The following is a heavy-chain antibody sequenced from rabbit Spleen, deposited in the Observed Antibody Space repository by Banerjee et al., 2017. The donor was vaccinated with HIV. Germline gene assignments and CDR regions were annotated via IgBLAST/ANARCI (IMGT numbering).Heavy chain of an antibody. CDR2: INAATGKP. J-gene: IGHJ4*01. D-gene: IGHD1-1*01. Sequence: QEQLVESGGGLVKPGASLTLTCKASGFSFSDRDVMCWVRQAPGKGLEWIACINAATGKPVYATWAKGRFTISRTSSTTVTLRMTSLTAADRATYFCARDLTSVIGWNFNLWGQGTLVTVS. CDR1: GFSFSDRDV. V-gene: IGHV1S45*01. CDR3: ARDLTSVIGWNFNL.